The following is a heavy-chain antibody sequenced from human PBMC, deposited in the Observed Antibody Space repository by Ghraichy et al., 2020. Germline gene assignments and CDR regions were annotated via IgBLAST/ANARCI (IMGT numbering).Heavy chain of an antibody. CDR1: GGSISSGGYY. CDR3: ARGIDSSPTMGDWFDP. V-gene: IGHV4-31*02. D-gene: IGHD6-13*01. CDR2: IYYSGST. Sequence: SLNISCTVSGGSISSGGYYWSWIRQHPGKGLEWIGYIYYSGSTYYNPSLKSRVTISVDTSKNQFSLKLSSVTAADTAVYYCARGIDSSPTMGDWFDPWGQGTLGNV. J-gene: IGHJ5*02.